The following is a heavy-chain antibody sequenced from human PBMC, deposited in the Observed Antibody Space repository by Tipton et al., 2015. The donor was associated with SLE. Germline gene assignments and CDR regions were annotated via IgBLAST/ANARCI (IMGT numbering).Heavy chain of an antibody. CDR3: ASPMLSNWYFDL. CDR1: GFSISSGYY. CDR2: IYHSGST. D-gene: IGHD2-8*01. V-gene: IGHV4-38-2*02. J-gene: IGHJ2*01. Sequence: TLSLTCTVSGFSISSGYYWGWIRQPPGKGLEWIGSIYHSGSTYYNPPLKSRVTISVDTSKNQFSLKLNSVTAADTAVYYCASPMLSNWYFDLWGRGTLVTVSS.